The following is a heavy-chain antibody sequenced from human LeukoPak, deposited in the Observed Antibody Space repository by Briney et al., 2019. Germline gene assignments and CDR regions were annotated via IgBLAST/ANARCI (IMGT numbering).Heavy chain of an antibody. CDR1: GGSFSISY. Sequence: PSETLSLTCGVSGGSFSISYWSWIRQPPGKGLEWIGQIYHSGGANYNPSLRSRVTMSVDTSKNQFSLKLSSVTAADTAVYYCARAAARGPYSTSSAMVDYWGQGTLVTVSS. V-gene: IGHV4-34*01. J-gene: IGHJ4*02. CDR2: IYHSGGA. D-gene: IGHD6-6*01. CDR3: ARAAARGPYSTSSAMVDY.